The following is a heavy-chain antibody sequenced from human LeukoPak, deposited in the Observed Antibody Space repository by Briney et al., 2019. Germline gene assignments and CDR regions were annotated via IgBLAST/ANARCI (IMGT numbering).Heavy chain of an antibody. CDR3: ARGFDFRSGHYVGGYYYMDV. CDR1: GFTFSTYW. D-gene: IGHD3-3*01. Sequence: GSLRLSCAASGFTFSTYWMAWIRQSPGKGLEWIGQINHSGSTNYNPSLKSRVLISVGTSKNQFSLEVSSVTAADTAVYYCARGFDFRSGHYVGGYYYMDVWGKGTTVIVSS. CDR2: INHSGST. V-gene: IGHV4-34*01. J-gene: IGHJ6*03.